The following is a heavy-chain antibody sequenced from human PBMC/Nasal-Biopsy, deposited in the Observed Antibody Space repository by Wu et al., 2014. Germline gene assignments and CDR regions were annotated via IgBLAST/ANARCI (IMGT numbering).Heavy chain of an antibody. V-gene: IGHV1-2*04. CDR3: VRGGEGILWIGEAYYAMDV. D-gene: IGHD3-10*01. CDR2: INPNSGDT. CDR1: GYIFTAYY. J-gene: IGHJ6*01. Sequence: VKVSCKASGYIFTAYYFHWVRQAPGQGLEWMGWINPNSGDTNYAQKFQGWVTMTRDTSISTSYMELNRLKSDDTAVYYCVRGGEGILWIGEAYYAMDVWGQGTAVTVSS.